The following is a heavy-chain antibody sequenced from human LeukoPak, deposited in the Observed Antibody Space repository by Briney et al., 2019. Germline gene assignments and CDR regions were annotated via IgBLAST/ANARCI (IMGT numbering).Heavy chain of an antibody. J-gene: IGHJ4*02. V-gene: IGHV4-39*07. Sequence: SETLSLTCTVSGGSISSSSYYWGWIRQPPGKGLEWIGSIYYSRSTYYNPSLKSRVTISVDTSKNQFSLKLSSVTAADTAVYYCARGGGFWSGYWYYFDYWGQGTLVTVSS. CDR1: GGSISSSSYY. CDR3: ARGGGFWSGYWYYFDY. D-gene: IGHD3-3*01. CDR2: IYYSRST.